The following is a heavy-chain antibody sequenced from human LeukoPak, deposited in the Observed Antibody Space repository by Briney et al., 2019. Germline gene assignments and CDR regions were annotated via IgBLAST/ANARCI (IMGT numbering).Heavy chain of an antibody. CDR3: AREGVGSSYNWNNPYYYYYMDV. Sequence: SETLSLTCAVYGGSFSGYYWSWIRQPPGKGPEWIGEINHSGSTNYNPSLKSRVTISVDTSKNQFSLKLSSVTAADTAVYYCAREGVGSSYNWNNPYYYYYMDVWGKGTTVIVSS. V-gene: IGHV4-34*01. J-gene: IGHJ6*03. CDR1: GGSFSGYY. CDR2: INHSGST. D-gene: IGHD1/OR15-1a*01.